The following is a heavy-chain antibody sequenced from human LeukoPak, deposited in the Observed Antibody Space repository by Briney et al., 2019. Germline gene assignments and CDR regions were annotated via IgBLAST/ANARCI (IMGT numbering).Heavy chain of an antibody. CDR3: TRGGTLWGYAGP. CDR1: GGSISSSSYY. Sequence: SETLSLTCTVSGGSISSSSYYWGWIRQPPGKGLEWIGSIYYSGSTYYNPSLKSRVTISVDTSKNQFSLKLTSVTAADTAVYYCTRGGTLWGYAGPWGQGTLVTVSS. CDR2: IYYSGST. J-gene: IGHJ5*02. D-gene: IGHD5-12*01. V-gene: IGHV4-39*01.